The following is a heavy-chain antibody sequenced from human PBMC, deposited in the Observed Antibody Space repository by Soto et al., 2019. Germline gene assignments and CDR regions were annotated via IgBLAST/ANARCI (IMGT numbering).Heavy chain of an antibody. CDR3: TSARSSVGAPGGFIEY. V-gene: IGHV3-30*03. CDR2: ISHDGSNQ. Sequence: QVQLVESGGGVVQPGRSLRLSCAPSGFSFSDFGMHWVRQAPGKGLEWVAAISHDGSNQYYGDSVKGRFSISRDHSNNRLYLQMNSLSADDTGVDYCTSARSSVGAPGGFIEYWGQGNLVTVYS. J-gene: IGHJ4*02. D-gene: IGHD1-26*01. CDR1: GFSFSDFG.